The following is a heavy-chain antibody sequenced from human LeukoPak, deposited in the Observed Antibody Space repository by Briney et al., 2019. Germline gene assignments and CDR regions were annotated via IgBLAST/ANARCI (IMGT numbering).Heavy chain of an antibody. CDR3: ARDSPWELLAFDI. V-gene: IGHV4-31*03. CDR2: IYYSGST. D-gene: IGHD1-26*01. CDR1: GGSISSGGYS. Sequence: SQTLSLTCTVSGGSISSGGYSWSWIRQHPGKGLEWIGYIYYSGSTYYNPSLKSRVTISVDTSKNQFSQKLSSVTAADTAVYYCARDSPWELLAFDIWGQGTMVTVSS. J-gene: IGHJ3*02.